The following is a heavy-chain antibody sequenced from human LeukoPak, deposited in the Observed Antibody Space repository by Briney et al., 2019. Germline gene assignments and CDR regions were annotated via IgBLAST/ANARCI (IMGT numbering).Heavy chain of an antibody. CDR3: ARDPIGSRWPYYFDF. D-gene: IGHD6-13*01. Sequence: ASVKVSCKASGFTFTSYDINWVRQASGQGLEWMGWMNPNNGNTGYAQKFQARVTITRDTSASTAYMELSSLRSEDTAVYYCARDPIGSRWPYYFDFWGQGTLVTVSS. CDR1: GFTFTSYD. J-gene: IGHJ4*02. CDR2: MNPNNGNT. V-gene: IGHV1-8*01.